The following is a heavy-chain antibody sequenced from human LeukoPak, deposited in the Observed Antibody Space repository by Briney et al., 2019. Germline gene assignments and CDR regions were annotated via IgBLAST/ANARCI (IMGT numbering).Heavy chain of an antibody. CDR2: ISSSSSYI. CDR3: ARDPCSGGSCRPPDY. V-gene: IGHV3-21*01. J-gene: IGHJ4*02. D-gene: IGHD2-15*01. Sequence: TGGSLRLSCAASGFTFSSHSMNWVRQAPGKGLEWVSSISSSSSYIYYADSVKGRFTISRDNAKNSLYLQMNSLRAEDTAVYYCARDPCSGGSCRPPDYWGQGTLVTVSS. CDR1: GFTFSSHS.